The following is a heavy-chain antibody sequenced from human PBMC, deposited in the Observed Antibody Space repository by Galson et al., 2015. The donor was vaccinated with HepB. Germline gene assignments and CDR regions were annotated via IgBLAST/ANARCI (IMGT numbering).Heavy chain of an antibody. Sequence: SLRLSCAASGFTFSDYGMHWVRQAPGKGLEWLAVIWYDGSNKYYADSLKGRLTISRDNSKNTLYLQMNSLRAEDTAGYYCAREGMTAVTNFDYWGQGTLVTVSS. J-gene: IGHJ4*02. V-gene: IGHV3-33*01. CDR2: IWYDGSNK. CDR1: GFTFSDYG. CDR3: AREGMTAVTNFDY. D-gene: IGHD4-17*01.